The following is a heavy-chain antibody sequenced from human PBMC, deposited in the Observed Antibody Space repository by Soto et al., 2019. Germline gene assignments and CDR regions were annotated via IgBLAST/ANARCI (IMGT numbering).Heavy chain of an antibody. Sequence: GGSLRLSCAASGFTLSSYSMNWVRQAPGKGLEWVSYISSSSSTIYYADSVKGRFTISRDNAKNSLYLQMNSLRDEDTAVYYCARDYPHTIFGVVTDYWGQGTLVTVSS. D-gene: IGHD3-3*01. CDR3: ARDYPHTIFGVVTDY. J-gene: IGHJ4*02. CDR1: GFTLSSYS. CDR2: ISSSSSTI. V-gene: IGHV3-48*02.